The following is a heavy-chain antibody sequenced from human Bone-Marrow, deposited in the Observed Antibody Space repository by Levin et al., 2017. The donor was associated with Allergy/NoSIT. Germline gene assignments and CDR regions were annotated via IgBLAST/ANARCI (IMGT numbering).Heavy chain of an antibody. Sequence: PGGSLRLYCAASGFTFSSYSMNWVRQAPGKGLEWVSSISSSSSYIYYADSVKGRFTISRDNAKNSLYLQMNSLRAEDTAVYYCARDAGPYRSFDYWGQGTLVTVSS. D-gene: IGHD4-11*01. J-gene: IGHJ4*02. CDR2: ISSSSSYI. CDR1: GFTFSSYS. V-gene: IGHV3-21*01. CDR3: ARDAGPYRSFDY.